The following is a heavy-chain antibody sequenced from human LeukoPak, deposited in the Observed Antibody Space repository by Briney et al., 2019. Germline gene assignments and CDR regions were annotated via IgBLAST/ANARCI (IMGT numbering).Heavy chain of an antibody. V-gene: IGHV4-38-2*01. Sequence: GSLRLSCAASGFTFSSYSMNWVRQAPGKGLEWIGSIYHSGSTYYNPSLKSRVTISVDTSKNQFSLKLSSVTAADTAVYYCARAPYYDFWSGYPNWFDPWGQGTLVTVSS. J-gene: IGHJ5*02. CDR2: IYHSGST. CDR1: GFTFSSYS. CDR3: ARAPYYDFWSGYPNWFDP. D-gene: IGHD3-3*01.